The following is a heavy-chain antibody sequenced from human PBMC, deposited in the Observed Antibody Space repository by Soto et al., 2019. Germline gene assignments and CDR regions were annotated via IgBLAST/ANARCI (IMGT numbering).Heavy chain of an antibody. Sequence: PGGSLRLSCAASGLTFNNYAMSWVRQAPGKGLEWVSAIGGSGSSTFYADSVKGRFTISRDNSKNTLYLQMNSLRAEDTAVYYCAKSMRGYYYDSSGYYYPLDYWGQGTLVTVSS. J-gene: IGHJ4*02. D-gene: IGHD3-22*01. V-gene: IGHV3-23*01. CDR2: IGGSGSST. CDR1: GLTFNNYA. CDR3: AKSMRGYYYDSSGYYYPLDY.